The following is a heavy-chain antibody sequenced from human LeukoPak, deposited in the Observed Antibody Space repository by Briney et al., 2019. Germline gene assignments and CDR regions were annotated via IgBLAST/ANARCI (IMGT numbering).Heavy chain of an antibody. J-gene: IGHJ4*02. Sequence: GGSLRLSCAASGFTFSSYEMNWVRQAPGKGLEWVSSITSSSSYIYYADSVKGRFTISRDNAKNSLYLQMNSLRVEDTAVYYCARDGDYYDSSGYSYFDYWGQGTLVTVSS. V-gene: IGHV3-21*01. D-gene: IGHD3-22*01. CDR2: ITSSSSYI. CDR1: GFTFSSYE. CDR3: ARDGDYYDSSGYSYFDY.